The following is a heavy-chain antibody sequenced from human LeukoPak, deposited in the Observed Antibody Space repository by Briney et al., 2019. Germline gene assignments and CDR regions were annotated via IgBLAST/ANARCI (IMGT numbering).Heavy chain of an antibody. CDR3: ARDETPDAFDI. CDR1: GFTFSSCS. V-gene: IGHV3-21*01. Sequence: GGSLRLSCAASGFTFSSCSMNWVRQAPGKGLEWVSSISSSSSYIYYADSVKGRFTISRDNAKNSLYLQMNSLRAEDTAVYYCARDETPDAFDIWGQGTMVTVSS. J-gene: IGHJ3*02. CDR2: ISSSSSYI.